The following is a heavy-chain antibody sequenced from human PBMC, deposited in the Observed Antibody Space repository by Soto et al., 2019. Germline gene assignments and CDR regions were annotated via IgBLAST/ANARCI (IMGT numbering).Heavy chain of an antibody. CDR1: GFTFSSYA. Sequence: GGSLSLSCAASGFTFSSYAMSWVRQAPGKGLEWVSAISGSGGSTYYADSVKGRFTISRDNSKNTLYLQMNSLRAEDTAVYYCAKVGDFWSGYSHYYGMDVWGQGTTVTVSS. CDR3: AKVGDFWSGYSHYYGMDV. CDR2: ISGSGGST. J-gene: IGHJ6*02. V-gene: IGHV3-23*01. D-gene: IGHD3-3*01.